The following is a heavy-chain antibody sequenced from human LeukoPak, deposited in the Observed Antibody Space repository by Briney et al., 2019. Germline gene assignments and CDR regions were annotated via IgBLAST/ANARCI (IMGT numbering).Heavy chain of an antibody. CDR1: GYSISSGYY. D-gene: IGHD3-22*01. CDR2: IYYSGST. CDR3: ARLRVGSYYDSSGYYHFDY. Sequence: PSETLSLTCTVSGYSISSGYYWGWIRQPPGKGLEWIGSIYYSGSTYYNPSLKSRVTISVDTSKNQFSLKLSSVTAADTAVYYCARLRVGSYYDSSGYYHFDYWGQGTLVTVSS. J-gene: IGHJ4*02. V-gene: IGHV4-38-2*02.